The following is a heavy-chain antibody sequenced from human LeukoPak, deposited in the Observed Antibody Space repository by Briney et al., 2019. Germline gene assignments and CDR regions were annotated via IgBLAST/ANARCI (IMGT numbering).Heavy chain of an antibody. CDR1: GFTSSSYA. V-gene: IGHV3-64*01. D-gene: IGHD3-22*01. Sequence: GGSLRLSCAASGFTSSSYAMHWVRQAPGKGLEYVSAISSNGGSTYYANSVKGRFTISRDNSKNTLYLQMGSLRAEDMAVYYCARGNYYDSSGYYPDWGQGTLVTVSS. CDR2: ISSNGGST. CDR3: ARGNYYDSSGYYPD. J-gene: IGHJ4*02.